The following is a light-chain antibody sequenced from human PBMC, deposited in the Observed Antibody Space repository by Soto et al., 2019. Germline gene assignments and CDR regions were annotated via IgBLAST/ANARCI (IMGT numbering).Light chain of an antibody. CDR1: SSDVGSYNL. V-gene: IGLV2-23*02. J-gene: IGLJ1*01. Sequence: QSVLTHPASVSGSPGQSITISCTGTSSDVGSYNLVSWYQQHPGKAPKLMIYEVSKRPSGVSNRFSGSKSGNTASLTISGLQAEDEADYYCCSYAGSSTYVFGTGTKVTV. CDR3: CSYAGSSTYV. CDR2: EVS.